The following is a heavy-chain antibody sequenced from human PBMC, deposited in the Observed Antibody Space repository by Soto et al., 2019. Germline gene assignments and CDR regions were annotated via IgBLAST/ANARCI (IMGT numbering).Heavy chain of an antibody. V-gene: IGHV4-59*08. Sequence: SETMSVTCTVSGGSLSNHDCSWFRPPPGKGLEWIGYISHSGSTSYNPSLMSRVTMSVDTSKTQFSLMLDSVTATDTAVDYCARQGFGSLHGLVDVWGQGTTVTVS. CDR3: ARQGFGSLHGLVDV. CDR2: ISHSGST. D-gene: IGHD3-10*01. CDR1: GGSLSNHD. J-gene: IGHJ6*02.